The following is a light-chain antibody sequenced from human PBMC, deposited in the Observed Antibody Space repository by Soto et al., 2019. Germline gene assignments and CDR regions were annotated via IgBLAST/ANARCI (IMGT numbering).Light chain of an antibody. J-gene: IGKJ4*01. V-gene: IGKV3-20*01. CDR2: GAS. CDR3: QQHSSSPLT. CDR1: QSVSSSY. Sequence: EIVLTQSPGTLSLSPGERATLSCRASQSVSSSYLAWYQQKPGQAPRLLIDGASSRATGISDRFSGSGSGTDFTLIISRLEPEDFAVYYCQQHSSSPLTFGGGTKVEIK.